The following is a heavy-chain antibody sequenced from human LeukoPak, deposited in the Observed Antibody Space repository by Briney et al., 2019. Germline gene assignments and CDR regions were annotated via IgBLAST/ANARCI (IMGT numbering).Heavy chain of an antibody. CDR3: ARKKITMIVVVITHGAFDI. J-gene: IGHJ3*02. CDR1: GFTFSNYY. CDR2: IRSSGSTI. D-gene: IGHD3-22*01. V-gene: IGHV3-11*01. Sequence: EGSLRVSCAASGFTFSNYYMSWIRQAPGKGVEWVSYIRSSGSTIYYADSVKGRFTISRDNAKNSLYLQMNSLRAEDTAVYYCARKKITMIVVVITHGAFDIWGQGTMVTVSS.